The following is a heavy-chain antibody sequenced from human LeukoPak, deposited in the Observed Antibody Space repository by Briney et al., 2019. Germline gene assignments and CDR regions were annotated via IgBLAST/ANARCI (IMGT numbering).Heavy chain of an antibody. CDR3: ARLPQGYCSGGSCDY. CDR2: MFYSGST. V-gene: IGHV4-39*01. J-gene: IGHJ4*02. Sequence: PSETLSLTCTVSGGSIYTSTYWGWIRQLPGKGLEWIGTMFYSGSTFYNPSLKSRVTISVDTSKNQFSLNLSSVTAADTAVYYCARLPQGYCSGGSCDYWGQGTLVTVSS. D-gene: IGHD2-15*01. CDR1: GGSIYTSTY.